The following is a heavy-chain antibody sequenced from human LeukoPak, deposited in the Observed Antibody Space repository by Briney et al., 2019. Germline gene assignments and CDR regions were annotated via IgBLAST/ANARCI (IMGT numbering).Heavy chain of an antibody. Sequence: SEPLSLTCAVSGGSISSGGYSWSWIRQPPGKGLEWIGYIYHSGSTYYNPSLKSRVTISVDRSKNQFSLKLSSVTAADTAVYYCAREVETAFDYWGQGTLVTVSS. CDR2: IYHSGST. V-gene: IGHV4-30-2*01. CDR3: AREVETAFDY. J-gene: IGHJ4*02. D-gene: IGHD4-23*01. CDR1: GGSISSGGYS.